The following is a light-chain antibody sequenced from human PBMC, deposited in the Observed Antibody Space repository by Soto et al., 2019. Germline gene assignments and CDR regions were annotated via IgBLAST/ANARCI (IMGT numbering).Light chain of an antibody. J-gene: IGKJ4*01. CDR1: QSVGSY. Sequence: EIVLTQSPATLSLSPGERATISCRASQSVGSYLAWYQQKPGQAPSLLIYDASNRATGIPARFSGSGSGTDFTLTISSLEPEDFAVYYCQQRSNWPLTFGGGTKVEIK. V-gene: IGKV3-11*01. CDR3: QQRSNWPLT. CDR2: DAS.